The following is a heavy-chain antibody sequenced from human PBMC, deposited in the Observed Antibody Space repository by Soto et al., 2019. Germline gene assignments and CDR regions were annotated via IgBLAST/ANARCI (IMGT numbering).Heavy chain of an antibody. CDR3: ARVLVRNSSSKKNWFDP. V-gene: IGHV4-59*01. CDR1: GGSISSYY. Sequence: LETLSLTCTVSGGSISSYYWSWIRQPPGKGLEWIGYIYYSGSTNYNPSLKSRVTISVDTSKNQFSLKLSSVTAADTAVYYCARVLVRNSSSKKNWFDPWGQGTLVTVSS. J-gene: IGHJ5*02. D-gene: IGHD6-13*01. CDR2: IYYSGST.